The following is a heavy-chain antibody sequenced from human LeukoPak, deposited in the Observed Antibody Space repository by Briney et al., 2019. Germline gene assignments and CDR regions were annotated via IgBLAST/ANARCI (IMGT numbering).Heavy chain of an antibody. CDR1: GGSFSGYY. CDR2: INHSGST. D-gene: IGHD2-15*01. Sequence: SETLSLTCAVYGGSFSGYYWSWIRQPPGKGLEWIGEINHSGSTNYNPSLKSRVTISVDTSKNQFSLKLSSVTAADTAVYDCARGWVVLVAPLLGTTWFDPWGQGTMVSVSS. J-gene: IGHJ5*02. V-gene: IGHV4-34*01. CDR3: ARGWVVLVAPLLGTTWFDP.